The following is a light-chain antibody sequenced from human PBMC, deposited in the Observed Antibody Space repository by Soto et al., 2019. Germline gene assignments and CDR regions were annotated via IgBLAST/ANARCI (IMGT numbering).Light chain of an antibody. Sequence: DIVMTQSPDSLAVSLGGRATINCKSSQSIFFTSNNKNYLAWYQQKPGQPPKLLIYWASTRESGVPVRFSCSGSGTDLTLTISSLPAADVAVYYCKQYYSTPRTFGQGTTVDIK. CDR3: KQYYSTPRT. V-gene: IGKV4-1*01. CDR2: WAS. J-gene: IGKJ1*01. CDR1: QSIFFTSNNKNY.